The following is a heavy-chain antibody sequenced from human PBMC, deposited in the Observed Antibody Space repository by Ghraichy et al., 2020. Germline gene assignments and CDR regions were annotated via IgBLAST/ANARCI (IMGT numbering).Heavy chain of an antibody. J-gene: IGHJ6*03. V-gene: IGHV4-59*08. D-gene: IGHD3-3*01. CDR1: GGSISSYY. CDR3: ARHGGDDFWSGYYTGYYYYMDV. CDR2: IYYSGST. Sequence: SETLSLTCTVSGGSISSYYWSWIRQPPGKGLEWIGYIYYSGSTNYNPSLKSRVTISVDTSKNQFSLKLSSVTAADTAVYYCARHGGDDFWSGYYTGYYYYMDVWGKGTTVTVSS.